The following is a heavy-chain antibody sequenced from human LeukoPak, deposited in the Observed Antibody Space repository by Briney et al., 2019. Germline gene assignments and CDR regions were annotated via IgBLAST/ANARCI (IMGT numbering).Heavy chain of an antibody. CDR2: IYHSGST. J-gene: IGHJ4*02. V-gene: IGHV4-38-2*02. D-gene: IGHD5-24*01. CDR1: GYSISSGYY. CDR3: AKDIGYTRTIDY. Sequence: SETLSLTCTVSGYSISSGYYWGWIRQPPGKGLEWIGSIYHSGSTYYNPSLKSRVTISVDTSKNQFSLKLSSVTAADTAVYYCAKDIGYTRTIDYWGQGTLVTVSS.